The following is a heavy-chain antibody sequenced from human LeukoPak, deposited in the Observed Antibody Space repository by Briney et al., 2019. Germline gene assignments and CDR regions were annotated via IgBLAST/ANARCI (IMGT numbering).Heavy chain of an antibody. Sequence: GESLKISCAASGITFRTYEMNWVRQAPGKGLEWISYISSGGSTIYYANSVKGRFTISRDNAKNSLYLQMSSLRAEDTAVYYCARDVDYGDPGDYWGQGTLVTVSS. V-gene: IGHV3-48*03. J-gene: IGHJ4*02. CDR2: ISSGGSTI. CDR1: GITFRTYE. D-gene: IGHD4-17*01. CDR3: ARDVDYGDPGDY.